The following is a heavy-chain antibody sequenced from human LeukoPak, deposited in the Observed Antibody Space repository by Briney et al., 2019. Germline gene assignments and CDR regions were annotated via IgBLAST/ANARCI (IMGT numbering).Heavy chain of an antibody. CDR1: GFAFGSEA. CDR2: ISPGGGTT. V-gene: IGHV3-23*01. CDR3: AKDLRGSYSNFDY. Sequence: SGGSLRLSCAVSGFAFGSEAMSWVRQSPARGLEWVASISPGGGTTYYADYVKGRFTISRDNSKNILYLQMNSLRAEDTAVYYCAKDLRGSYSNFDYWGQGTLVTVSS. D-gene: IGHD1-26*01. J-gene: IGHJ4*02.